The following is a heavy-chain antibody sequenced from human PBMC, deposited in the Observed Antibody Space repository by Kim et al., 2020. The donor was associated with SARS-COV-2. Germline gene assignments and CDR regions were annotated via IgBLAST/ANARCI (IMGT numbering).Heavy chain of an antibody. CDR2: IYPGDSDT. CDR3: ARPQERIAVAGTRGVSAFDI. CDR1: GYSFTSYW. J-gene: IGHJ3*02. V-gene: IGHV5-51*01. Sequence: GESLKISCKGSGYSFTSYWIGWVRQMPGKGLEWMGIIYPGDSDTRYSPSFQGQVTISADKSISTAYLQWSSLKASDTAMYYCARPQERIAVAGTRGVSAFDIWGQGTMVTISS. D-gene: IGHD6-19*01.